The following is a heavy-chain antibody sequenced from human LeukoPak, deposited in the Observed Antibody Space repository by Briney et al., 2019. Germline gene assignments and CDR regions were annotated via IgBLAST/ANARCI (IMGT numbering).Heavy chain of an antibody. Sequence: GGSLRLSRAPSGFTFSDYYMSWVRQAPGTGPGWVSYISSSGSTIYYADSVKGRFTISRDNAKNSLYLQMNSLRAEDTAVCYCARDWRSGYRHDTGYYYMDVWGKGTTVTVSS. CDR2: ISSSGSTI. CDR3: ARDWRSGYRHDTGYYYMDV. D-gene: IGHD3-3*01. CDR1: GFTFSDYY. V-gene: IGHV3-11*04. J-gene: IGHJ6*03.